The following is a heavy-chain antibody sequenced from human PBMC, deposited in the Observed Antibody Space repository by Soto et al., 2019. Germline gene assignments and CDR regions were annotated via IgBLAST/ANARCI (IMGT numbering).Heavy chain of an antibody. J-gene: IGHJ4*02. CDR2: FDPEDGET. Sequence: ASVKVSCKVSGYTLTELSMHWVRQAPGKGLEWMGGFDPEDGETIYAQKFQGRVTMTEDTSTDTAYMELSSLRSEDTAVYYCATKAYRSDPYYYDSSGYSTRFDYWGQGTLVTVSS. CDR3: ATKAYRSDPYYYDSSGYSTRFDY. D-gene: IGHD3-22*01. V-gene: IGHV1-24*01. CDR1: GYTLTELS.